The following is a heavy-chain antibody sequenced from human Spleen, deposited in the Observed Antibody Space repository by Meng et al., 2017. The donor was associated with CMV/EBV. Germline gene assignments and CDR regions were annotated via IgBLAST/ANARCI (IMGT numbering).Heavy chain of an antibody. D-gene: IGHD6-19*01. J-gene: IGHJ4*02. CDR3: ASALSSGWYAPDY. Sequence: GETLKTSCAASGFTFSSYSMNWVRQAPGKGLEWVSSISSSSSYIYYADSVKGRFTISRDNAKNSLYLQMNSLRAADTAVYYGASALSSGWYAPDYWGQGTLVTVSS. CDR1: GFTFSSYS. CDR2: ISSSSSYI. V-gene: IGHV3-21*01.